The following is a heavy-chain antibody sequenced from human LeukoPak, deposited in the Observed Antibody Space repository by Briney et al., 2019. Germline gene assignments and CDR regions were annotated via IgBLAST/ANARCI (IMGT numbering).Heavy chain of an antibody. CDR1: GGSFSGYY. J-gene: IGHJ6*02. CDR2: INHSGST. CDR3: ARGLSDAYYYYYYGMDV. V-gene: IGHV4-34*01. Sequence: SETQSLTCAVYGGSFSGYYWSWIRQPPGKGLEWIGEINHSGSTNYNPSLKSRVTISVDTSKNQFSLKLSSVTAADTAVYYCARGLSDAYYYYYYGMDVWGQGTTVTVSS.